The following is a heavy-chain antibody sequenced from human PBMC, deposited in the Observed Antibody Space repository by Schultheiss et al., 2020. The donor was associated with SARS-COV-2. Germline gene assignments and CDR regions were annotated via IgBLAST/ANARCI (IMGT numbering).Heavy chain of an antibody. D-gene: IGHD3-16*01. CDR1: GDSVSSNSAA. CDR2: TYYRSNWYS. Sequence: SQTLSLTCAISGDSVSSNSAAWNWIRQSPSRGLEWLGRTYYRSNWYSDYAVSVRGRITINPDTSKNQFFLHLNSVTPEDTAVYYCARMIGYVDVWGKGTTVTVSS. V-gene: IGHV6-1*01. CDR3: ARMIGYVDV. J-gene: IGHJ6*03.